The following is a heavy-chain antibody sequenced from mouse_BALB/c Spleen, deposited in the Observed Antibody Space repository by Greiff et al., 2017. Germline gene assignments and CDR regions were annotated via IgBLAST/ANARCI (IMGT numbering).Heavy chain of an antibody. V-gene: IGHV4-1*02. CDR3: ARRQVRRDWYFDV. J-gene: IGHJ1*01. CDR1: GFDFSRYW. D-gene: IGHD2-14*01. CDR2: INPDSSTI. Sequence: EVKLQESGGGLVQPGGSLKLSCAASGFDFSRYWMSWVRQAPGKGLEWIGEINPDSSTINYTPSLKDKFIISRDNAKNTLYLQMSKVRSEDTALYYCARRQVRRDWYFDVWGAGTTVTVSS.